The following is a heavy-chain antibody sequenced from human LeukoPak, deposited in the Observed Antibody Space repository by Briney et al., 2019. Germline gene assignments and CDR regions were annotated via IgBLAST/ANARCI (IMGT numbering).Heavy chain of an antibody. CDR1: GFSFTSYT. CDR2: ISVNSGTI. Sequence: GGSLRLSCTASGFSFTSYTMSWVRQAPGKGLEWISCISVNSGTIKYADSVKGRFTISRDNAKNSLYLQMNSLRDEDTAVYYCATYRQTSEFDPWGQGTLVTVSS. J-gene: IGHJ5*02. D-gene: IGHD1-14*01. V-gene: IGHV3-48*02. CDR3: ATYRQTSEFDP.